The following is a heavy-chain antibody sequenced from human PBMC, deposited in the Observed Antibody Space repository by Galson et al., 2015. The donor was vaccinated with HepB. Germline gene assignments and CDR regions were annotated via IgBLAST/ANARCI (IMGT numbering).Heavy chain of an antibody. Sequence: SLRLSCAASGFAFSDYRMHWVRQAPGKGLDEVAVVSSDGNTKAYTDSVKGRFTISRDNAKNTLYLLMNSLRPEDTAVYFCVKDKPYTGHAWGQGVLVTVSS. J-gene: IGHJ5*02. CDR3: VKDKPYTGHA. D-gene: IGHD5-12*01. CDR2: VSSDGNTK. V-gene: IGHV3-30*18. CDR1: GFAFSDYR.